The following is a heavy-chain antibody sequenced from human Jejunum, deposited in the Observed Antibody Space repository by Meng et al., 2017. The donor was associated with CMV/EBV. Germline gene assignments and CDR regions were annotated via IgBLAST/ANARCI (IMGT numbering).Heavy chain of an antibody. D-gene: IGHD6-19*01. CDR2: ITIDSSYI. CDR1: DFTFSGYP. CDR3: ARAGLYGSGLGY. Sequence: APDFTFSGYPMTWVRQAPGKGLEWVSSITIDSSYIYYADSVKGRFTISRDNAKNSLYLQMNSLRAEDTAVYYCARAGLYGSGLGYWGQGTLVTVSS. J-gene: IGHJ4*01. V-gene: IGHV3-21*01.